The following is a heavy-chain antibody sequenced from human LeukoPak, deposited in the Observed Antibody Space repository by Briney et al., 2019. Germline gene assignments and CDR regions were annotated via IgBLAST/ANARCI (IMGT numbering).Heavy chain of an antibody. D-gene: IGHD3-22*01. Sequence: GGSLRLSCAASGFTVSSNYMSWVRQAPGKGLEWVSGITGGGKTSYYADSVKGRFTISRDNSKNTLFLEMNSLRAEDTAVYYCAKADQSDSGGYYLGTFDIWGQGTMVTVSS. CDR1: GFTVSSNY. CDR2: ITGGGKTS. CDR3: AKADQSDSGGYYLGTFDI. J-gene: IGHJ3*02. V-gene: IGHV3-53*01.